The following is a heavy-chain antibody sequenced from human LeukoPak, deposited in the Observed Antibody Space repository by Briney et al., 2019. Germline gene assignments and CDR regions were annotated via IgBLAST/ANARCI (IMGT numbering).Heavy chain of an antibody. J-gene: IGHJ4*02. CDR3: ASGYYYDSSGYYRRTYYFDY. Sequence: SETLSLTCTVSGGSISSGGYYWSWIRQHPGKGLEWIGYIYYSGRTYYDPSLKSRATISVDTSNNHFSLKLSSVTAADTAVYYCASGYYYDSSGYYRRTYYFDYWGQGTLVTVSS. V-gene: IGHV4-31*03. D-gene: IGHD3-22*01. CDR1: GGSISSGGYY. CDR2: IYYSGRT.